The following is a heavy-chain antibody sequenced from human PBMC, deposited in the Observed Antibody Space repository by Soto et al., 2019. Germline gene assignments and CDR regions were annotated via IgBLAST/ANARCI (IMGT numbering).Heavy chain of an antibody. J-gene: IGHJ4*02. CDR3: ARDPYGIAVAGTGEYFDY. D-gene: IGHD6-19*01. V-gene: IGHV3-33*01. Sequence: GGSLRLSCAASGFTFSSYGMHWVRQAPGKGLEWVAVIWYDGSNKYYADSVKGRFTISRDNSKNTLYLQMNSLRAEDTAVYYCARDPYGIAVAGTGEYFDYWGQGTLVTVSS. CDR1: GFTFSSYG. CDR2: IWYDGSNK.